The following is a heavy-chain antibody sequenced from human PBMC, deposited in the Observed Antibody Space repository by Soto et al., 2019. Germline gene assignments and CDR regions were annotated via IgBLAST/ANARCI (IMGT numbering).Heavy chain of an antibody. D-gene: IGHD3-22*01. Sequence: SETLSLTCNVSGGSIASHNYYGAWIRQPPGKGLEWIGSIYYTGSTNYNPSLKSRVTISVDTSKNQFSLKLSSVTAADTAVYYCARNYYYDSSGYLNWFDPWGQGTLVTFYS. V-gene: IGHV4-39*07. CDR3: ARNYYYDSSGYLNWFDP. J-gene: IGHJ5*02. CDR1: GGSIASHNYY. CDR2: IYYTGST.